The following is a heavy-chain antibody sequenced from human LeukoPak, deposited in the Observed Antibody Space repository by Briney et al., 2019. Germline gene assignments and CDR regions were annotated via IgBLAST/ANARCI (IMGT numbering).Heavy chain of an antibody. CDR2: IRGSGGST. J-gene: IGHJ4*02. Sequence: SGGSLRLSCAASGFTFSSYAMSWVRQAPGKGLEWVSAIRGSGGSTYYADSVKGRFTISRDNSKNTLYLQMNSLRAEDTAVYYCAKDRRSPLKYSSGWLDYWGQGTLVTVSS. CDR1: GFTFSSYA. V-gene: IGHV3-23*01. CDR3: AKDRRSPLKYSSGWLDY. D-gene: IGHD6-19*01.